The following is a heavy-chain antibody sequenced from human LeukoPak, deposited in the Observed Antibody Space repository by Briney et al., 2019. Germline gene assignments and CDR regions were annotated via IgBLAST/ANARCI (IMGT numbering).Heavy chain of an antibody. CDR2: IYTGGRT. V-gene: IGHV3-53*01. CDR3: ARDSSDFGDALDI. Sequence: GGSLRLSCAVSGFIVSDYYMYWVRQAPGKSLEWVSVIYTGGRTLYADSVRGRVTIPRDSPKNTLYLQMDSLRAEDTAIYYCARDSSDFGDALDIWGQGTMVTVSS. CDR1: GFIVSDYY. J-gene: IGHJ3*02. D-gene: IGHD3-3*01.